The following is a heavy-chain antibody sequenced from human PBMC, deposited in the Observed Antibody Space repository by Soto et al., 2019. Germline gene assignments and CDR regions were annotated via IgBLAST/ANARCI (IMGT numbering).Heavy chain of an antibody. CDR2: IHRGGYT. CDR3: ARGSRYGAFDY. V-gene: IGHV4-4*02. Sequence: SETLSLTCGVSGGSISDTEWWSWVRQSPRTGLEWIGQIHRGGYTNYNPSLKSRVIISVDTSMKQYPLDLSSVTAADTAIYYCARGSRYGAFDYWGQGALVTVSS. D-gene: IGHD5-18*01. J-gene: IGHJ4*02. CDR1: GGSISDTEW.